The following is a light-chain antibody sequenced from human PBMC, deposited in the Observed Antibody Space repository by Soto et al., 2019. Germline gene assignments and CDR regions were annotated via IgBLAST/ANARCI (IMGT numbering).Light chain of an antibody. CDR2: GAS. Sequence: EMVMTQSPATLSVSPGERATLSCRASQSVSGNLAWYQQKPGQAPRLLIYGASTGATGIPARFSGSGSGTEFTLTISSLQSEDFAVYYCQQYNNWLITFGQGTRLEIK. CDR1: QSVSGN. J-gene: IGKJ5*01. V-gene: IGKV3-15*01. CDR3: QQYNNWLIT.